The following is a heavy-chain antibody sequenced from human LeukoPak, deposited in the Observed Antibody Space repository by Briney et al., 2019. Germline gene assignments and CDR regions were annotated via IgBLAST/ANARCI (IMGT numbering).Heavy chain of an antibody. CDR1: GFTFDDYA. V-gene: IGHV3-9*01. D-gene: IGHD3-10*01. Sequence: GGSLRLSCAASGFTFDDYAMHWVRQAPGKGLEWVSGISWNSGSIGYADSVKGRFTISRDNSKNSLYLQMNSLRIEDTALYYCAKDHGERTYYYYYMDVWGKGTTVTVSS. CDR3: AKDHGERTYYYYYMDV. J-gene: IGHJ6*03. CDR2: ISWNSGSI.